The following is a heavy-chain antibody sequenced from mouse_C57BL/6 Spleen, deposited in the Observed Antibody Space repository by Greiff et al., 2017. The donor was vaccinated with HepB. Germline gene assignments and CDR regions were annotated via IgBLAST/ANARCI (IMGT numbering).Heavy chain of an antibody. CDR2: INPSNGGT. J-gene: IGHJ3*01. CDR3: ARLGGPAGFAY. V-gene: IGHV1-53*01. CDR1: GYTFTSYW. Sequence: QVHVKQSGTELVKPGASVKLSCKASGYTFTSYWMHWVKQRPGQGLEWIGNINPSNGGTNYNEKFKSKATLTVDKSSSTAYMQLSSLTSEDSAVYYFARLGGPAGFAYWGQGTLVTVSA.